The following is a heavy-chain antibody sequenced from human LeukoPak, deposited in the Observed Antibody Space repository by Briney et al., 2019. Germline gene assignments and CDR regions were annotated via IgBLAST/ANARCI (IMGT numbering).Heavy chain of an antibody. D-gene: IGHD1-26*01. J-gene: IGHJ6*02. CDR3: ARDRKEEVRPLLGWYDHYYGMDV. CDR2: ISAYNGNT. V-gene: IGHV1-18*01. Sequence: ASVKVSCKASGYTFTSYGISWVRQAPGQGLEWMGWISAYNGNTNYAQKLQGRVTMTTDTSTSTAYMELRSLRSDDTAVYYCARDRKEEVRPLLGWYDHYYGMDVWGQGTTVTVSS. CDR1: GYTFTSYG.